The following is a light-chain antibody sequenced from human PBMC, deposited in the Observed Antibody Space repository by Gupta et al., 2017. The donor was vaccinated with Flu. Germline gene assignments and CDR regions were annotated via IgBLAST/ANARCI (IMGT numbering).Light chain of an antibody. CDR1: KLGNRY. V-gene: IGLV3-1*01. CDR3: QAWASSAVI. Sequence: YELTQPPSVSVSPGQTASMTCSGEKLGNRYASWYQQRPGQSPVLVIYEDDKRPSGIPERFSGSNSGNTATLTISGTQAMDEGDYYCQAWASSAVIFGGGTKLTVL. CDR2: EDD. J-gene: IGLJ2*01.